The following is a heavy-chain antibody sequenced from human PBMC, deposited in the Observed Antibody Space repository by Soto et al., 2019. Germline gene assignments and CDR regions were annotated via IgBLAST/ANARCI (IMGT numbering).Heavy chain of an antibody. J-gene: IGHJ4*02. V-gene: IGHV1-69*02. D-gene: IGHD2-2*02. Sequence: QVQLVQSGAEVKKPGSSVKVSCKASGGTFSSYTISWVRQAPGQGLEWMGRIIPILGIANYAQKFQGRVTITAEKSMSTAYMELGSLRSGDTAVYYCAMEYCSSTSCYRDYWGQGTLVTVSS. CDR2: IIPILGIA. CDR1: GGTFSSYT. CDR3: AMEYCSSTSCYRDY.